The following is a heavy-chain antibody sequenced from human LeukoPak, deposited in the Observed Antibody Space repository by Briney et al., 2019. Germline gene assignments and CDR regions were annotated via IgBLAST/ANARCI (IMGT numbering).Heavy chain of an antibody. CDR3: ARGVPGCSSTSCLWPFDI. CDR2: INHSGST. V-gene: IGHV4-34*01. D-gene: IGHD2-2*01. J-gene: IGHJ3*02. Sequence: SETLSLTCAVYGGSFSGYYWSWIRPPPGKGREWIGEINHSGSTNYNPSLKSRVTIPVDTSKNQFSLKLSSVTAADTAVYYCARGVPGCSSTSCLWPFDIWGQGTMVTVSS. CDR1: GGSFSGYY.